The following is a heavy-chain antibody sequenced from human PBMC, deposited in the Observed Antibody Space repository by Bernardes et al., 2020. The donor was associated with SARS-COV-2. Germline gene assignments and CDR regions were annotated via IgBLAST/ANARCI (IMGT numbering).Heavy chain of an antibody. J-gene: IGHJ4*02. V-gene: IGHV4-39*01. CDR3: ARQRRVSTVIRDYFDY. CDR2: IYYSGTT. CDR1: GCSIGSSLYY. Sequence: SETLSFTCTVSGCSIGSSLYYWGWIRQPPGKGLEWIGSIYYSGTTFYSPSLKSRVTISIDTSMNQFSLKLTSVTAADTAVYYCARQRRVSTVIRDYFDYWGQGT. D-gene: IGHD4-17*01.